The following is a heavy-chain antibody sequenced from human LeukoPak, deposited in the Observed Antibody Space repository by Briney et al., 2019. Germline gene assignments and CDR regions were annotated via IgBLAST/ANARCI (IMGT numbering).Heavy chain of an antibody. CDR1: AFTFSSYA. Sequence: PGGSLRLSCAPSAFTFSSYAMNWVRQAPGKGLQWVSYISTSGCTICYADSVKGRFTISRDNAKNSLYLQMNRLRAEDTAVYYCAELGITMIGGVWGKGTTVTISS. J-gene: IGHJ6*04. D-gene: IGHD3-10*02. CDR3: AELGITMIGGV. CDR2: ISTSGCTI. V-gene: IGHV3-48*03.